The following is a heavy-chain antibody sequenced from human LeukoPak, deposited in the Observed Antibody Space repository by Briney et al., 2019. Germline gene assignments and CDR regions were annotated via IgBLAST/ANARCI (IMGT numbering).Heavy chain of an antibody. CDR2: ISAYNGNT. D-gene: IGHD1-26*01. Sequence: ASVKVSCKASGYTFTSYGISWVRQAPGQGLEWMGWISAYNGNTNYAQKFQERVTITRDMSTSTAYMELSSLRSEDTAVYYCAAKGHSGSYHMGSWFDPWGQGTLVTVSS. CDR1: GYTFTSYG. V-gene: IGHV1-18*01. CDR3: AAKGHSGSYHMGSWFDP. J-gene: IGHJ5*02.